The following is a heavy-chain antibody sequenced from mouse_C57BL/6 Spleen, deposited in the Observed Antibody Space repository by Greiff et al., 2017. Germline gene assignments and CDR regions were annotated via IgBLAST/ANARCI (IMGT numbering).Heavy chain of an antibody. CDR1: GYSITSGYY. J-gene: IGHJ4*01. CDR3: ARANDGYFYAMDY. V-gene: IGHV3-6*01. Sequence: EVKLQESGPGLVKPSQSLSLTCSVTGYSITSGYYWNWIRQFPGNKLEWMGYISYDGSNNYNPSLKNRISITRDTSKNQFFLKLNSVTTEDTATYYCARANDGYFYAMDYWGQGTSVTVSS. CDR2: ISYDGSN. D-gene: IGHD2-3*01.